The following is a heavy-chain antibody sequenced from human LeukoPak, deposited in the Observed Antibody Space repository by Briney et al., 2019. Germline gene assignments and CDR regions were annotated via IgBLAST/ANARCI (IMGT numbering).Heavy chain of an antibody. V-gene: IGHV3-7*03. CDR2: IKQDGSEK. D-gene: IGHD6-19*01. Sequence: GGSLRLSCTASGFTFSNYWMSWVRQAPGKGLECVANIKQDGSEKYYVDSVKGRFTISRDNAKNSLYLQMKSLRAGDTAVYYCARLTSSGWDWSQGTLVTVSS. CDR3: ARLTSSGWD. CDR1: GFTFSNYW. J-gene: IGHJ4*02.